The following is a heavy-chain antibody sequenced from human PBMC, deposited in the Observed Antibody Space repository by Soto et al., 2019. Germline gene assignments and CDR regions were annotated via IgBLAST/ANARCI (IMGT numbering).Heavy chain of an antibody. J-gene: IGHJ4*02. Sequence: VQLVESGGGVVQPGRSLRLSCAASGFTFIDFARHWFGRPPGKGLEWVAVVSHDGRNTHYADSVKGRFTISRDSSKNTVSLEMTSLRAEDTAVYYCAKGGRQWLVTSDFNYWGQGALVTVSS. V-gene: IGHV3-30*18. CDR1: GFTFIDFA. D-gene: IGHD6-19*01. CDR3: AKGGRQWLVTSDFNY. CDR2: VSHDGRNT.